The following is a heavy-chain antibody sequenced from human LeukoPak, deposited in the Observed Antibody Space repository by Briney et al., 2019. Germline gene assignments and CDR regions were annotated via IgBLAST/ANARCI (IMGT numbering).Heavy chain of an antibody. CDR3: ARDQRSGDYWFDP. CDR1: GGSISSYY. V-gene: IGHV4-59*01. J-gene: IGHJ5*02. CDR2: IYYTWST. Sequence: PSETLSLTCTVSGGSISSYYWSWIRQPPGKGLEWIGYIYYTWSTNYNPSLKSRVTISVDTSKNQFSLKLSSVTAADTAVYYSARDQRSGDYWFDPWGQGTLVTVSS. D-gene: IGHD4-17*01.